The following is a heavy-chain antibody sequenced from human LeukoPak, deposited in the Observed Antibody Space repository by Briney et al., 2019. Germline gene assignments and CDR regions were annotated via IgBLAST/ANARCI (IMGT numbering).Heavy chain of an antibody. CDR3: ARDGSTVTAPFDY. CDR1: GFTFSSYG. Sequence: GRSLRLSRAASGFTFSSYGMHWVRQAPGTGLEWVAVIWYDGSNKYYADSVKGRFTISRDNSKNTLYLQMNSLRAEDTAVYYCARDGSTVTAPFDYWGQGTLVTVSS. D-gene: IGHD2-21*02. J-gene: IGHJ4*02. V-gene: IGHV3-33*01. CDR2: IWYDGSNK.